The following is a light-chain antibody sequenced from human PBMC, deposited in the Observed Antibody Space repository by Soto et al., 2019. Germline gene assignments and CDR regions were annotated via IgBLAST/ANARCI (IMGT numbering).Light chain of an antibody. CDR2: DAS. V-gene: IGKV1-33*01. J-gene: IGKJ2*01. Sequence: DIQMTQSPSSLSASVGDRVTITCRASQDIGNYLNWYQQTPGKAPRLLIYDASNLEIGVPSRFNASGSGTEFTFTITSLQPEAIATYYCQQYHNLPPYTFGRGTKLDLK. CDR3: QQYHNLPPYT. CDR1: QDIGNY.